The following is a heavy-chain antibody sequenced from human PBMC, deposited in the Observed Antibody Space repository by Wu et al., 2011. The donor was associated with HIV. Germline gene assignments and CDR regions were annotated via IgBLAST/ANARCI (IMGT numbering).Heavy chain of an antibody. J-gene: IGHJ5*02. D-gene: IGHD2-21*01. CDR3: ARGPRAIPMREENWLDP. CDR2: IIPAFGTP. CDR1: GYTFNSFA. V-gene: IGHV1-69*05. Sequence: QVQLVQSGAEVKKPGASVKVACKASGYTFNSFAISWVRQAPGEGLEWMGGIIPAFGTPNYAPRFRGRVTITSDESTRTAYMELRGLRSEDTAVYYCARGPRAIPMREENWLDPWGQGTLVLVSS.